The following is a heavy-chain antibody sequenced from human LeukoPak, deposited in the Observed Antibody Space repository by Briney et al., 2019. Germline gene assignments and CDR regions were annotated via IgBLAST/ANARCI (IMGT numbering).Heavy chain of an antibody. D-gene: IGHD3-10*01. CDR1: GFTFSSYA. Sequence: GGSLRLSCAASGFTFSSYAMSWVRQAPGKGLEWVSGISGSGGRTFYADSVEGRFTIPRDNSKNTQNLQMNSLRADDTAVYYYAKDTVWFGELFGPPLDAFDIWGQGTMVTVSS. J-gene: IGHJ3*02. CDR3: AKDTVWFGELFGPPLDAFDI. CDR2: ISGSGGRT. V-gene: IGHV3-23*01.